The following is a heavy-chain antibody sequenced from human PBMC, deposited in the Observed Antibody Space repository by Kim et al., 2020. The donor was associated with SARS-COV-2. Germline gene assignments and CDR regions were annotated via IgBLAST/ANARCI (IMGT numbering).Heavy chain of an antibody. CDR1: GYTFTNYA. CDR3: ARDLESTAAAGYYYYYMDV. J-gene: IGHJ6*03. CDR2: INTNTGNP. Sequence: ASVKVSCKASGYTFTNYAMNWVRQAPGQGLEWMGWINTNTGNPTYAQGFTGRFVFSLDTSVSTAYLQISSLKAEDTAVYYCARDLESTAAAGYYYYYMDVWGKGTTVTVSS. D-gene: IGHD6-13*01. V-gene: IGHV7-4-1*02.